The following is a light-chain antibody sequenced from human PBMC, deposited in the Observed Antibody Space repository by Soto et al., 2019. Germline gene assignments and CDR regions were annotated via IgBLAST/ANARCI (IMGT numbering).Light chain of an antibody. J-gene: IGKJ1*01. V-gene: IGKV3-20*01. CDR1: QSVDSRF. CDR3: QQYNSSLT. CDR2: GAS. Sequence: EIVLTQSPGSLSLSPGERATLSCRASQSVDSRFFAWYQQRPGQAPRLLIYGASRTATGIPERFTGSGSGTDFTLISSGLEHEDFVVYYWQQYNSSLTFGLGTKVEIK.